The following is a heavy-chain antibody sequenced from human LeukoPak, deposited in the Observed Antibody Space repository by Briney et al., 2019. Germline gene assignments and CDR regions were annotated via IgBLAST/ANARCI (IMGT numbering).Heavy chain of an antibody. CDR3: ARDKEGAPDY. D-gene: IGHD1-26*01. J-gene: IGHJ4*02. V-gene: IGHV3-21*01. Sequence: GGSLRLSCAASGFTFSSYSMNWVRQAPGKGLEWVSAISGDSRYIYYADSVRGRFTISRDNAENSLYLQMNSLRVEDTAVYYCARDKEGAPDYWGQGTLVTVSS. CDR1: GFTFSSYS. CDR2: ISGDSRYI.